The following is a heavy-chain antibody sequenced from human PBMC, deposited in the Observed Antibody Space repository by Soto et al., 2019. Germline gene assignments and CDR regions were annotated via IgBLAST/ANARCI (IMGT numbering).Heavy chain of an antibody. J-gene: IGHJ5*02. CDR2: ISYDGSNK. D-gene: IGHD2-15*01. CDR1: GFTFSSYG. Sequence: QVQLVESGGGVVQPGRSLRLSCAASGFTFSSYGMHWVRLAPGKGLEWVAVISYDGSNKYYADSVKGRFTISRDNSKNTLYLQMNSLRAEDTAVYYCAKDYGYCSGGSCYSSGWFDPWGQGTLVTVSS. CDR3: AKDYGYCSGGSCYSSGWFDP. V-gene: IGHV3-30*18.